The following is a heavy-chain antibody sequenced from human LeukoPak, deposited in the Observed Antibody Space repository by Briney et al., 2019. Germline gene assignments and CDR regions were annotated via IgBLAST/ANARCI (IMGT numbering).Heavy chain of an antibody. CDR1: GGSFSGYY. D-gene: IGHD3-3*01. CDR3: ARHRKTYYDFWSGYARTSYYFDY. Sequence: PSETLSLTCAVYGGSFSGYYWSWIRQPPGKGLEWIGEINHSGSTNYNPSLKSRVTISVDTSKNQFSLKLSSVTAADTAVYYCARHRKTYYDFWSGYARTSYYFDYWGQGTLVTVSS. CDR2: INHSGST. V-gene: IGHV4-34*01. J-gene: IGHJ4*02.